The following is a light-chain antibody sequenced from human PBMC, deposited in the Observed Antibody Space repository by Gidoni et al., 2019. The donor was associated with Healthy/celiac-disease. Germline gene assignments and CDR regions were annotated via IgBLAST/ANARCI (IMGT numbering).Light chain of an antibody. Sequence: SPGQSITISCTGTSSDVGGYNYVSWYQQHPGKAPKLMIYEVSNRPSGVSNRFSGSKSGNTASLTISGLQAEDEADYYCSSYTSSSWVFGGGTKLTVL. J-gene: IGLJ3*02. CDR1: SSDVGGYNY. CDR3: SSYTSSSWV. V-gene: IGLV2-14*01. CDR2: EVS.